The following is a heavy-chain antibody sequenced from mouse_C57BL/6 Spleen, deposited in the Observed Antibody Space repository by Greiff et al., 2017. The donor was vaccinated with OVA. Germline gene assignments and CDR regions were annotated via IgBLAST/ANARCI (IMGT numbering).Heavy chain of an antibody. Sequence: QVQLQQPGAELVKPGASVKLSCKASGYTFTSYWMHWVKQRPGRGLEWIGRIDPNSGGTKYNEKFKSKATLTVDKPSSTAYMQLSSLTSEDSAVYYWARGRSGYLYYYAMDYWGQGTSVTVSS. D-gene: IGHD3-2*02. J-gene: IGHJ4*01. CDR1: GYTFTSYW. CDR3: ARGRSGYLYYYAMDY. CDR2: IDPNSGGT. V-gene: IGHV1-72*01.